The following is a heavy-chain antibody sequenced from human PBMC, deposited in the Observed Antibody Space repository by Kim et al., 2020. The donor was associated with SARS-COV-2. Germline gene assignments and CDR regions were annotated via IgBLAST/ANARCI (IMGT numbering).Heavy chain of an antibody. J-gene: IGHJ6*02. Sequence: ASVKVSCKASGYTFTGYYMHWVRQAPGQGLEWMGWINPNSGGTNYAQKFQGRVTMTRDTSISTAYMELSRLRSDDTAVYYCSNPEDTTYYGMDVWGQGTTVTVSS. D-gene: IGHD2-15*01. CDR3: SNPEDTTYYGMDV. CDR1: GYTFTGYY. CDR2: INPNSGGT. V-gene: IGHV1-2*02.